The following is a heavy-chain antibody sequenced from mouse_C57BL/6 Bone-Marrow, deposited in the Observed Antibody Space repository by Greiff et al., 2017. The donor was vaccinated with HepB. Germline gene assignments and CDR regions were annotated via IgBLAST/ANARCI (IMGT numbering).Heavy chain of an antibody. CDR1: GYTFTSYG. J-gene: IGHJ4*01. V-gene: IGHV1-81*01. Sequence: QVQLQQSGAELARPGASVKLSCKASGYTFTSYGISWVKQRTGQGLEWIGEIYPRSGNTYYNEKFKGKATLTADKSSSTAYMELRSLTSEDSAVYFCARRGFYYGKGYYAMDYWGQGTSVTVSS. CDR2: IYPRSGNT. CDR3: ARRGFYYGKGYYAMDY. D-gene: IGHD2-1*01.